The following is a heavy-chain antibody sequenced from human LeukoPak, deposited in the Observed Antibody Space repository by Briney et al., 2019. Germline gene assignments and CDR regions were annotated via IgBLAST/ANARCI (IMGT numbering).Heavy chain of an antibody. CDR3: AKDLHYYDSSGYYFNYFDY. CDR2: ISGSGGST. D-gene: IGHD3-22*01. CDR1: GFTFSSYG. Sequence: GGSLRLSCAASGFTFSSYGMHWVRQAPGKGLEWVSAISGSGGSTYYADSVKGRFTISRDNSKNTLYLQMNSLRAEDTAVYYCAKDLHYYDSSGYYFNYFDYWGQGTLVTVSS. J-gene: IGHJ4*02. V-gene: IGHV3-23*01.